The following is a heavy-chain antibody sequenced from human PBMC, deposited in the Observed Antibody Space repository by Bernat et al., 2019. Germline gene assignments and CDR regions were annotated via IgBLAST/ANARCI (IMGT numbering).Heavy chain of an antibody. J-gene: IGHJ4*02. V-gene: IGHV3-30-3*01. CDR1: GFTFNSYA. CDR3: ARDPLS. Sequence: QVQLVESGGGVVQPGRSPRLSCAASGFTFNSYAMHWVRQAPGKGLEWVAVISYDGSNKYYADSVKGRFTISRDNSKNPLYLQMNSLRADGTAVYYWARDPLSWGQGTLVTVSS. CDR2: ISYDGSNK.